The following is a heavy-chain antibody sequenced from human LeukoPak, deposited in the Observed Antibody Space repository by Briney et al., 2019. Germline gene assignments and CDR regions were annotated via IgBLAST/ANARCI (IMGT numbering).Heavy chain of an antibody. CDR2: ISGSGATT. D-gene: IGHD3-10*01. Sequence: GGSLTLSCAASGFIFNNYAMSWVRQAPGKGLELVSAISGSGATTYYADSVKGRFAISRDSSKNTLYLQMTSLRAEDTAVYYCAKDQRFGDLNDYRGQGTLVTVSS. CDR1: GFIFNNYA. J-gene: IGHJ4*02. V-gene: IGHV3-23*01. CDR3: AKDQRFGDLNDY.